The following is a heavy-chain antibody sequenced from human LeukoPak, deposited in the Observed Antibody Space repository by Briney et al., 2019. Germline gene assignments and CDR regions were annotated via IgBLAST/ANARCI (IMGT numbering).Heavy chain of an antibody. CDR3: ARERGYSGYACDY. Sequence: PGGSLRLSCAASGFTFSSYSMTWVRQAPGKGLEWVSYISSSGSTIYYADSVKGRFTISRDNAKNSLYLQMNSLRDEDTAVYYCARERGYSGYACDYWGQGTPVTVSS. J-gene: IGHJ4*02. CDR1: GFTFSSYS. D-gene: IGHD5-12*01. V-gene: IGHV3-48*02. CDR2: ISSSGSTI.